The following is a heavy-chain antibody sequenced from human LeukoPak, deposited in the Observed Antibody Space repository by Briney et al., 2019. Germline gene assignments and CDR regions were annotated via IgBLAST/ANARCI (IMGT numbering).Heavy chain of an antibody. CDR2: IGTGGSIT. Sequence: GGSLRLSCAASGVTFSDYYMSWIRQAPGKGLQWVSYIGTGGSITYYADSVKGRFTISRDNAKNSLYLQMNSLRVEDTAVYYCARILEGYHYYMDLWGKGTTVTVSS. J-gene: IGHJ6*03. V-gene: IGHV3-11*04. CDR1: GVTFSDYY. CDR3: ARILEGYHYYMDL.